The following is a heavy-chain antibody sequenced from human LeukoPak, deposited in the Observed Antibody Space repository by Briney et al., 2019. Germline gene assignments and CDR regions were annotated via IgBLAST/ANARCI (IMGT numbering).Heavy chain of an antibody. D-gene: IGHD6-13*01. J-gene: IGHJ4*02. Sequence: GGSLRLSCAASGFTFSTYWMHWVRQAPGKGLVWVSRINSDGSSTSYADSVKGRFTISRDNAKNTLYLQMTSLRAEDTAVYYCARSDAPGTVDCCGQGTLVTVSS. CDR1: GFTFSTYW. V-gene: IGHV3-74*01. CDR2: INSDGSST. CDR3: ARSDAPGTVDC.